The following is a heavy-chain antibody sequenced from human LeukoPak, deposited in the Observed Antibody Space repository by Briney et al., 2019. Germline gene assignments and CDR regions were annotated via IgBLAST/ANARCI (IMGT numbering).Heavy chain of an antibody. Sequence: AGGSLRLSCAASGFTFSSYAMSWVRLAPGKGLEWVSAVSGSGGSTFYADSVKGRFTISRDNSKNTLYLQVNSLRAEDSAVYYCAKDSGVWGFDTWGQGTLVSVSS. CDR1: GFTFSSYA. CDR2: VSGSGGST. J-gene: IGHJ5*02. V-gene: IGHV3-23*01. CDR3: AKDSGVWGFDT. D-gene: IGHD6-13*01.